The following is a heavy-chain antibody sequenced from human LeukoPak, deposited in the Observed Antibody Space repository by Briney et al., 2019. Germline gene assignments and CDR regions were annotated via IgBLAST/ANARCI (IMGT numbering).Heavy chain of an antibody. Sequence: PGGSLRLSCAASGFTFSNYEMNWVRQAPGKGLEWVSYISDSGSSTYYADSVKGRFTISRDNAKNSLYLQMNSLRAEDTAVYYCASVTIVGPTADYWGQGTLVTVSS. CDR2: ISDSGSST. V-gene: IGHV3-48*03. D-gene: IGHD1-26*01. J-gene: IGHJ4*02. CDR3: ASVTIVGPTADY. CDR1: GFTFSNYE.